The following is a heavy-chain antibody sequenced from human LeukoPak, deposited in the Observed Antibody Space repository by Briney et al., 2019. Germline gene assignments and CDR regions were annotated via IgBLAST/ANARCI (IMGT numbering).Heavy chain of an antibody. CDR3: ATSGYPYNAFDI. CDR1: GYTFTGYY. Sequence: ASVKVSCKASGYTFTGYYIHWVRQAPGQGLEWMGWIKADSGGTNYAQRFQGRVTMTRDTSISTAYMDLSRLRSDGTAVYHCATSGYPYNAFDIWGQGTMVTVSS. V-gene: IGHV1-2*02. D-gene: IGHD3-22*01. CDR2: IKADSGGT. J-gene: IGHJ3*02.